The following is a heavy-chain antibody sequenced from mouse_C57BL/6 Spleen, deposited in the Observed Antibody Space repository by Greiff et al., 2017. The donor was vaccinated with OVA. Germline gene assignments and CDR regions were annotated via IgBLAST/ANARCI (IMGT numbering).Heavy chain of an antibody. V-gene: IGHV5-16*01. CDR1: GFTFSDYY. Sequence: EVQVVESEGGLVQPGSSMKLSCTASGFTFSDYYMAWVRQVPEKGLEWVANINYDGSSTYYLDSLKSRFIISRDNAKNILYLQMSSLKSEDTATYYVERDRGYYGSSYGFTYWGQGTLVTVSA. CDR3: ERDRGYYGSSYGFTY. J-gene: IGHJ3*01. CDR2: INYDGSST. D-gene: IGHD1-1*01.